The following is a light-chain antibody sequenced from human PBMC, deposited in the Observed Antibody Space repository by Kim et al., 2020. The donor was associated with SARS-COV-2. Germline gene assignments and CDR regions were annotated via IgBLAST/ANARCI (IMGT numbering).Light chain of an antibody. CDR2: KTS. CDR1: QSIGNG. J-gene: IGKJ2*01. Sequence: SASVGDRVTITCRDTQSIGNGLAWYQQKPGKAPKLLLYKTSTLESGVPSRFSGSGSGTEFTLTINSLQPDDFATYYCQQYNSYSYTFGQGTKLEI. V-gene: IGKV1-5*03. CDR3: QQYNSYSYT.